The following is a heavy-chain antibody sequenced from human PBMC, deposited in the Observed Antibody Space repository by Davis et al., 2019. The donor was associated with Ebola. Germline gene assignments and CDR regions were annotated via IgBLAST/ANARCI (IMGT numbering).Heavy chain of an antibody. D-gene: IGHD6-19*01. CDR2: ISAYNGNT. J-gene: IGHJ6*02. V-gene: IGHV1-18*01. CDR3: ARGLRSSSGWFYYYYYGMDV. CDR1: GYTFTSYG. Sequence: AASVKVSCKASGYTFTSYGISWVRQAPGQGLEWMGWISAYNGNTNYAQKLQGRVTMTTDTSTSTAYMELRSLRSDDTAVYYCARGLRSSSGWFYYYYYGMDVWGQGTTVTVSS.